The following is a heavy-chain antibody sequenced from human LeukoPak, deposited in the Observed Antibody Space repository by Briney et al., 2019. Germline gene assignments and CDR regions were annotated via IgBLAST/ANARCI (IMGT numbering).Heavy chain of an antibody. J-gene: IGHJ4*02. CDR1: GGSISSYY. Sequence: SETLSLTCTASGGSISSYYWSWIRQPPGKGLEWIGYIYTSGSTNYNPSLKSRVTISVDTSKNQFSLKLSSVTAADTAVYYCARAQGNSFRPFDYWGQGTLVTVSS. V-gene: IGHV4-4*09. D-gene: IGHD4-11*01. CDR2: IYTSGST. CDR3: ARAQGNSFRPFDY.